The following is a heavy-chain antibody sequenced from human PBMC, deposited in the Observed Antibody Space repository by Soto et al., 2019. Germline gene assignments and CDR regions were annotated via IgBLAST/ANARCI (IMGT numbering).Heavy chain of an antibody. CDR3: ARSLGDFWSGYHFDP. CDR1: GGSISSGGYS. D-gene: IGHD3-3*01. V-gene: IGHV4-30-2*01. J-gene: IGHJ5*02. CDR2: IYHSGST. Sequence: PSETLSLTCAVSGGSISSGGYSWSWIRQPPGKGLEWIGYIYHSGSTYYNPSLKSRVTISVDRSKNQFSLKLSSVTAADTAVYYCARSLGDFWSGYHFDPWGQGTLVTVSS.